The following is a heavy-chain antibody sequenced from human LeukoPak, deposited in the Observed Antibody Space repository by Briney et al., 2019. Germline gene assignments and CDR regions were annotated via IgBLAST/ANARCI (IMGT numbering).Heavy chain of an antibody. Sequence: PSETLSLTCAVYGGSFSGYYWSWIRQPPGKGLEWIGEINHSGSTNYNPSLKSRVTMSVDTSKNQFSLKLSSVTAADTAVYYCARARGGSGSYYELNFDYWGQGTLVTVSS. CDR2: INHSGST. CDR1: GGSFSGYY. CDR3: ARARGGSGSYYELNFDY. V-gene: IGHV4-34*01. D-gene: IGHD3-10*01. J-gene: IGHJ4*02.